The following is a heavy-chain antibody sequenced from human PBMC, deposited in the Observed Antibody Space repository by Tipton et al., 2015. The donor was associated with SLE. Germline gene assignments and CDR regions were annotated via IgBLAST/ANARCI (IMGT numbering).Heavy chain of an antibody. Sequence: TLSLTCTVSGDSVTIYSWSWIRQTPLKGLAWIGYVSNTGGTNYNPSLKSRVTMSVDTSKNQFSLNLRSVTASDAAVYYCASGGGNYYFDFWGQGTRVTVSS. CDR3: ASGGGNYYFDF. J-gene: IGHJ4*02. D-gene: IGHD3-16*01. V-gene: IGHV4-4*08. CDR2: VSNTGGT. CDR1: GDSVTIYS.